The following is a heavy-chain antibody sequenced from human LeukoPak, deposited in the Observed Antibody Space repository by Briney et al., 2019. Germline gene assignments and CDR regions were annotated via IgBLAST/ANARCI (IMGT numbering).Heavy chain of an antibody. CDR3: TTPPPRVARYCSSTSCNTYYYYYGMDV. CDR1: GFTFSNAW. D-gene: IGHD2-2*02. V-gene: IGHV3-15*01. CDR2: IKSKTDGGTT. Sequence: SGGSLRLSCAASGFTFSNAWMSWVRQAPGKGLEWVGRIKSKTDGGTTDYAAPVKGRFTISRDDSKNTLYLQMNSLKTEDTAVYYCTTPPPRVARYCSSTSCNTYYYYYGMDVWGQGTTVTVSS. J-gene: IGHJ6*02.